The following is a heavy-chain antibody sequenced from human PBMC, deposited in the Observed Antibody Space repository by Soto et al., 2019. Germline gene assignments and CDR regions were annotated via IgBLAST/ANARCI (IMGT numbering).Heavy chain of an antibody. CDR1: GFSLSTSGVG. CDR2: IYWDDDK. CDR3: AHKGSAYGGNQTFAS. V-gene: IGHV2-5*02. D-gene: IGHD3-10*01. Sequence: QITLKESGPTLVKPTQTLTLTCTFSGFSLSTSGVGVGWIRQPPGKALEWLALIYWDDDKRYSPSLKSRLTITKDTSNNQVVLTMTNMDPVDTATYYCAHKGSAYGGNQTFASWGQGTLVTVSS. J-gene: IGHJ4*02.